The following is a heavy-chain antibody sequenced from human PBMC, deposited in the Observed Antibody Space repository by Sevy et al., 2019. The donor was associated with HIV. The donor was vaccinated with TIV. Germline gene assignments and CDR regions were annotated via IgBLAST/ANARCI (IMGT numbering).Heavy chain of an antibody. CDR3: ARDGYSGRRIAARPRPPSYGMDV. V-gene: IGHV3-30-3*01. CDR1: GFTFSSYA. D-gene: IGHD6-6*01. J-gene: IGHJ6*02. Sequence: GGSLRLSCAASGFTFSSYAMHWVRQAPGKGLEWVAVISYDGSNKYYADSVKGRFTISRDNSKNTLYLQMNSLRAEDTAVYYCARDGYSGRRIAARPRPPSYGMDVWGQGTTVTVSS. CDR2: ISYDGSNK.